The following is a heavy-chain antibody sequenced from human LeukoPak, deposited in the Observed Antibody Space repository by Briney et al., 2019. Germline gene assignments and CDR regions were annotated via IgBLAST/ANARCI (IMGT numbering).Heavy chain of an antibody. Sequence: GGSLRLSCAASGFTFSDYTMNWVRQAPGKGLEWVSSISSGGTYKYYADSVKGRFTISRDNAQNSLYLQMNSLRAEDTAVYYCAKDCLPAAMKMYYFDYWGQGTLVTVSS. CDR3: AKDCLPAAMKMYYFDY. V-gene: IGHV3-21*04. CDR2: ISSGGTYK. D-gene: IGHD2-2*01. J-gene: IGHJ4*02. CDR1: GFTFSDYT.